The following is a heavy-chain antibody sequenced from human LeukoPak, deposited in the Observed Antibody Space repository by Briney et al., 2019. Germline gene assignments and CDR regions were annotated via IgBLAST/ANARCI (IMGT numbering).Heavy chain of an antibody. CDR3: ARDMVPVATSP. J-gene: IGHJ5*02. CDR2: IYYSGST. D-gene: IGHD5-12*01. CDR1: GGSISSYY. Sequence: SETLSLTCTVSGGSISSYYWSWIRQPPGKGLEWIGYIYYSGSTNYNPSLKSRVTISVDTSKNQFFLKLSSVTAADTAVYYCARDMVPVATSPWRQGTLVTVSS. V-gene: IGHV4-59*01.